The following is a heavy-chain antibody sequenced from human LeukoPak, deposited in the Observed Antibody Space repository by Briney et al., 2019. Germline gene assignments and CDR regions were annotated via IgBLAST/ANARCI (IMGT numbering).Heavy chain of an antibody. CDR1: GYTFTSYG. Sequence: GASVKVSCKASGYTFTSYGISWVRQAPGQGLEWMGWISAYNGNTNYAQKLQGRVTMTTDTSTSTAYMELRSLRSDDTAVYYCARRPPNWNDLYFDSWGQGTLVTVSS. V-gene: IGHV1-18*01. J-gene: IGHJ4*02. CDR3: ARRPPNWNDLYFDS. CDR2: ISAYNGNT. D-gene: IGHD1-20*01.